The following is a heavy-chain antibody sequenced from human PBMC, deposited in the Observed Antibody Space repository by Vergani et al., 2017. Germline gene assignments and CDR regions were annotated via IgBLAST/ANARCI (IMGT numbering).Heavy chain of an antibody. Sequence: QLQLQESGPGLVKPSETLSLTCTVSGGSISSSSYYWGWIRQPPGKGLEWIGSIYYSGSTYYNPSLKSRVNISVDTSKNQFSLKLSSVTAADTAVYYCARQVYDSSGYHAFDMWGQGTMVTVSS. CDR1: GGSISSSSYY. CDR3: ARQVYDSSGYHAFDM. J-gene: IGHJ3*02. CDR2: IYYSGST. D-gene: IGHD3-22*01. V-gene: IGHV4-39*01.